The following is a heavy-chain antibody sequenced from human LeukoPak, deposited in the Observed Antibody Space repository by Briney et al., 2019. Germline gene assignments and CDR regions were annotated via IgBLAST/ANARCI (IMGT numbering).Heavy chain of an antibody. J-gene: IGHJ4*02. CDR1: GFSFTNYA. V-gene: IGHV3-23*01. CDR2: LRGGGET. D-gene: IGHD2-15*01. Sequence: GGSLRLSCAASGFSFTNYAMSWVRQAPARGPEWVSSLRGGGETFYADSVKGRFTISRDNSKNTVYLQMDSLRAEDTATYYCAKTTTRYSSGRYPAWPIDYWGQGTLVTVSS. CDR3: AKTTTRYSSGRYPAWPIDY.